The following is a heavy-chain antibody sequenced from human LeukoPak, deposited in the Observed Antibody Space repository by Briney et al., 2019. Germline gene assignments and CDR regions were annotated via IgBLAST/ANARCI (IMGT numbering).Heavy chain of an antibody. CDR3: ARQNYYGSGSYYQNWFDP. V-gene: IGHV5-51*01. CDR2: IYPGDSDT. CDR1: GYSFTSYW. Sequence: GESLKISCKGSGYSFTSYWIGWVRQMPGKGLEWMGIIYPGDSDTRYSPSFQGQVTISADKSISTAYLQWSSLKAPDTAMYYCARQNYYGSGSYYQNWFDPWGQGTLVTVSS. D-gene: IGHD3-10*01. J-gene: IGHJ5*02.